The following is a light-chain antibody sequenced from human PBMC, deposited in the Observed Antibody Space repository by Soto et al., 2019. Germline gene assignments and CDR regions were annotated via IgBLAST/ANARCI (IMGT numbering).Light chain of an antibody. CDR2: EVS. CDR1: SSDIGNYDF. V-gene: IGLV2-14*01. CDR3: SSYTTSTSFIL. J-gene: IGLJ2*01. Sequence: QSVLTQPASVSGSPGQSITISCTGTSSDIGNYDFVSWYQQVPGTAPKAMIYEVSSRPSGVSNRFSGSKSGNTASLTISGLQAEDEAYYYRSSYTTSTSFILFGGGTKLTVL.